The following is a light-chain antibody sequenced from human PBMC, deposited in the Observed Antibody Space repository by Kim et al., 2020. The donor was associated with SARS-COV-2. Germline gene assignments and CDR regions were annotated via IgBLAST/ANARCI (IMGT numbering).Light chain of an antibody. Sequence: DIQMTQSPSSLSASVGDRVTITCRTSQSISSHLNWYHQKPGRAPKLLISAAFTLQGGVPSRFSGSGSETDFTLTISSLQPEDFATYFCQQSYISPFTFGPGTKVDIK. CDR2: AAF. V-gene: IGKV1-39*01. CDR1: QSISSH. CDR3: QQSYISPFT. J-gene: IGKJ3*01.